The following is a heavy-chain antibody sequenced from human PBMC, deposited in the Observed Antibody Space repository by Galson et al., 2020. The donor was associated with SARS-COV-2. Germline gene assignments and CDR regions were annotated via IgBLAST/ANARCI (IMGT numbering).Heavy chain of an antibody. Sequence: SETLSLTCTVSGGSISTYYWSWIRQPPGKGLEWIGFIYNSGSTNYTPSLKSRVTISVDTSKNQFSLKLSSVTAAATAVYYCARGNYYGSGGQYFQHWGQGTLVTVSS. D-gene: IGHD3-10*01. J-gene: IGHJ1*01. CDR2: IYNSGST. CDR3: ARGNYYGSGGQYFQH. V-gene: IGHV4-59*01. CDR1: GGSISTYY.